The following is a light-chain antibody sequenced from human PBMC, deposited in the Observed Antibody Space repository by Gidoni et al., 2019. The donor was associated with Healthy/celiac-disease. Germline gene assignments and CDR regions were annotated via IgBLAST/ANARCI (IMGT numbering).Light chain of an antibody. Sequence: QSVLTQPPSVSGAPGQRLTISCTGSSPNIGAGYDVHWYQQLPGTAPKLLIYGNSNRPSGVPDRFSGSKSGTSASLAITGLQAEDEADYYCQSYDSSLSGSNWVFGGGTKLTVL. CDR1: SPNIGAGYD. J-gene: IGLJ3*02. CDR3: QSYDSSLSGSNWV. V-gene: IGLV1-40*01. CDR2: GNS.